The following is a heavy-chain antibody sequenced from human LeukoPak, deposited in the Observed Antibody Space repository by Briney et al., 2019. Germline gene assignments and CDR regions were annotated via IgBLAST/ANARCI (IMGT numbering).Heavy chain of an antibody. J-gene: IGHJ5*02. D-gene: IGHD1-26*01. CDR1: GYNFINHW. CDR2: IYPDDSDT. Sequence: GESLKISCQGSGYNFINHWISWVRQKPGKGLEWMGIIYPDDSDTRYSPSFQGQVTISADKSISTAYLQWSSLKASDTAMYYCARRVGATGWFDPWGQGTLVTVSS. CDR3: ARRVGATGWFDP. V-gene: IGHV5-51*01.